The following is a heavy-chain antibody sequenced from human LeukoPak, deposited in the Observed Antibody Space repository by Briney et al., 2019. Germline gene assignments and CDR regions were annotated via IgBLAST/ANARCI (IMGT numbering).Heavy chain of an antibody. V-gene: IGHV4-39*07. CDR2: IYYSGST. Sequence: PSETLSLTCTVSGGSISSSSYYWGWIRQPPGKGLEWIGSIYYSGSTYYNPSLKSRVTISVDTSKNQFSLKLSSVTAADTAVYYCARISSWHTVAFDIWGQGTMVTVSS. CDR1: GGSISSSSYY. CDR3: ARISSWHTVAFDI. D-gene: IGHD6-13*01. J-gene: IGHJ3*02.